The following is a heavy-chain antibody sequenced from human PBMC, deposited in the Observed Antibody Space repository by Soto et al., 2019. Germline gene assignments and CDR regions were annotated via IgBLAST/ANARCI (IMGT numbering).Heavy chain of an antibody. J-gene: IGHJ4*02. CDR3: ARDITARYYDSSGYPD. D-gene: IGHD3-22*01. CDR2: INSDGSST. CDR1: GFTFSSYV. Sequence: GGSLRLSCAASGFTFSSYVMHWVRQAPGKGLVWVSRINSDGSSTSYADSVKGRFTISRDNAKNTLYLQMNSLRAEDTAVYYCARDITARYYDSSGYPDWGQGTLVTVSS. V-gene: IGHV3-74*01.